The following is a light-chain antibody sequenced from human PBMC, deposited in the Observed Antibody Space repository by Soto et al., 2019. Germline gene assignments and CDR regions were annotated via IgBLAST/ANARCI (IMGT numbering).Light chain of an antibody. V-gene: IGKV3-15*01. Sequence: EIVMTQSPATLSVSPGERATLSCRASQSVSSNLAWYQQKPGQAPRLLIYGASTRATDIAARFSGSGSGTEFTLTISSLQSEDFVVYYCQQYNKWPPFTFGPGTKVEIK. CDR2: GAS. J-gene: IGKJ3*01. CDR3: QQYNKWPPFT. CDR1: QSVSSN.